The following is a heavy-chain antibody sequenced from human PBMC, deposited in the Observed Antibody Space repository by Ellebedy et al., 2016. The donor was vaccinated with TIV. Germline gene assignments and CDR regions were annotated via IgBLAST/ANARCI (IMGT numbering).Heavy chain of an antibody. J-gene: IGHJ6*02. D-gene: IGHD3-10*01. CDR2: ISSSGSTI. V-gene: IGHV3-48*03. Sequence: GESLKISCAASGFTFSSYEMNWVRQAPGKGLEWVSYISSSGSTIYYADSVKGRFTISRDNAKNSLYLQMNSLRAEDTAVYYCARDTTMVRGAPRDYGMDVWGQGTTVTVSS. CDR1: GFTFSSYE. CDR3: ARDTTMVRGAPRDYGMDV.